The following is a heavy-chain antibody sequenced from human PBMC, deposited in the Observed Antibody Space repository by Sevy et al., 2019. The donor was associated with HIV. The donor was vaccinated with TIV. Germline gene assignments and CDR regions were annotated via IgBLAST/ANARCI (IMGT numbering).Heavy chain of an antibody. J-gene: IGHJ4*02. V-gene: IGHV4-34*01. CDR2: INYIGNT. Sequence: SETLSLTCGVSGESFSDYYWSWIRQPPRKGLEWIGEINYIGNTNDNPSLKSRVRLSIDTSRKQFSLRLSSVTAADTAVYYCARVRRMGNQLWKADYWGQGTLVTVSS. D-gene: IGHD3-10*01. CDR1: GESFSDYY. CDR3: ARVRRMGNQLWKADY.